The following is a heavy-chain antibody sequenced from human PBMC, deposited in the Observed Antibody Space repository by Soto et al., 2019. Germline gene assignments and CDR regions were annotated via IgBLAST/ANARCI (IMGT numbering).Heavy chain of an antibody. V-gene: IGHV1-46*04. CDR1: GYTFTSYY. Sequence: QVQLVQSGAEVKKPGASVKVSCKASGYTFTSYYMHWVRQAPGQGLEWMGIINPSGGSTSYAQKLQGRVTMTRDTSTSTVHMELSSLRSEDTAVYYCERTQYQLLYFHYYGMDVWGQGTTVTVSS. CDR2: INPSGGST. J-gene: IGHJ6*02. D-gene: IGHD2-2*01. CDR3: ERTQYQLLYFHYYGMDV.